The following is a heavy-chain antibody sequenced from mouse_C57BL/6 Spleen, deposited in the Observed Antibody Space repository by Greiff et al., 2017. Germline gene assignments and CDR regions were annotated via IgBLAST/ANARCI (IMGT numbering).Heavy chain of an antibody. CDR2: IDPSDSYT. CDR1: GYTFTSYW. CDR3: AKNRYYYGSSYGGYYAMDY. D-gene: IGHD1-1*01. J-gene: IGHJ4*01. Sequence: VQLQQPGAELVRPGTSVKLSCTASGYTFTSYWMHWVKQRPGQGLEWIGVIDPSDSYTNYNQKFKGKATLTVDTSSSTAYMKLSSLTSEDSAFNYCAKNRYYYGSSYGGYYAMDYWGQGTSVTVSS. V-gene: IGHV1-59*01.